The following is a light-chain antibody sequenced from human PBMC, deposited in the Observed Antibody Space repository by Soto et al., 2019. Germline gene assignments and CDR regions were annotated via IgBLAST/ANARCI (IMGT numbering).Light chain of an antibody. Sequence: EIVMTQSPATLSVSPGETVTLFCRASQSVSSYLAWYQQKPGLPPRLLIHAASTRATGIPARFSGSGSGTGCMVTRSSLQAEYFAVYYCHPYKYWAPLAVGGRT. V-gene: IGKV3-15*01. CDR1: QSVSSY. J-gene: IGKJ4*01. CDR2: AAS. CDR3: HPYKYWAPLA.